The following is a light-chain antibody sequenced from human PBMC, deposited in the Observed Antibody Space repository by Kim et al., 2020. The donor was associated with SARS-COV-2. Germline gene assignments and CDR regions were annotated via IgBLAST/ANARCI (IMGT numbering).Light chain of an antibody. V-gene: IGLV2-23*02. Sequence: GRSIPISCTGTSSDVGSYNLVSWYQQHPGKAPKLMIYEVSKRPSGVSNRFSGSKSGNTASLTISGLQAEDEADYYCCSYAGSSTWVFGGGTKLTVL. J-gene: IGLJ3*02. CDR3: CSYAGSSTWV. CDR2: EVS. CDR1: SSDVGSYNL.